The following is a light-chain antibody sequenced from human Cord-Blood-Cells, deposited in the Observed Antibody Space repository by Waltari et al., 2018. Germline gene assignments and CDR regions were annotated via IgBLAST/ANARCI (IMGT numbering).Light chain of an antibody. CDR2: YDS. CDR1: NIGSKS. J-gene: IGLJ2*01. Sequence: SYVLTQPPSVSVAPGKTARITCGGNNIGSKSVHWYQQKPGQAPVLAIYYDSDRPSGIPERFSGSNSGNTATLTISRVEAGDEADYYCQVWDSSSVVFGGGTKLTVL. V-gene: IGLV3-21*04. CDR3: QVWDSSSVV.